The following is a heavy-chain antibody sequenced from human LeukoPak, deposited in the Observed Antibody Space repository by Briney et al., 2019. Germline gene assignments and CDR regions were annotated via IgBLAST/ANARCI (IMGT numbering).Heavy chain of an antibody. Sequence: GGSLRLSCAASGFTFSSYAMSWVRQAPGKGPEWVSGISNSGGGIIYYADSVKGRFTISRDYSKNTLYLQMYSLRAEDTAVYYCAKGWNGYCSNGVCSPRAVAAIDYWGQGTLVTVSS. CDR1: GFTFSSYA. CDR2: ISNSGGGII. CDR3: AKGWNGYCSNGVCSPRAVAAIDY. V-gene: IGHV3-23*01. J-gene: IGHJ4*02. D-gene: IGHD2-8*01.